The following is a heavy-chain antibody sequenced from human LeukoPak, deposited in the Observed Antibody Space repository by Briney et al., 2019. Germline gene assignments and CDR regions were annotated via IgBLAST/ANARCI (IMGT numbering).Heavy chain of an antibody. CDR1: GGSFSGYY. D-gene: IGHD3-10*01. CDR3: ARDRARFDP. Sequence: SETLSLTCAVYGGSFSGYYWSWIRQHPGKGLEWIGYIYYSGSTYYNPSLKSRVTTSVDTSKNQFSLKLSSVTAADTAVYYCARDRARFDPWGQGTLVTVSS. J-gene: IGHJ5*02. CDR2: IYYSGST. V-gene: IGHV4-31*11.